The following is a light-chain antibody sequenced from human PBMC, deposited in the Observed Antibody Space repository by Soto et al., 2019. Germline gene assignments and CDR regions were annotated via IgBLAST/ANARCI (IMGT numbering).Light chain of an antibody. Sequence: DIQMTQSPSTLSASIGDRVTITCRASQRINRWLAWYQQKPGEAPALLIYEASILESGVPSRFSGSGSGTEFTLTISGLQPDDFATYYCQQYKSFFWTFGQGTKVEI. CDR3: QQYKSFFWT. J-gene: IGKJ1*01. V-gene: IGKV1-5*03. CDR2: EAS. CDR1: QRINRW.